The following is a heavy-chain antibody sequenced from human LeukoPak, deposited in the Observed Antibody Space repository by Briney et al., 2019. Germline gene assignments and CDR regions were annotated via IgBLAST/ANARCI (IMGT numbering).Heavy chain of an antibody. V-gene: IGHV4-34*01. Sequence: SETLSLTCAVYGGSFSGYYWSWIRQPPGKGLEWIGEINHSGSTNYNPSLKSRVTISVDTSKNQFSLKLSSATAADTAVYYCAGSITTAAYYYYYMDVWGKGTTVTVSS. CDR1: GGSFSGYY. CDR3: AGSITTAAYYYYYMDV. D-gene: IGHD3-22*01. J-gene: IGHJ6*03. CDR2: INHSGST.